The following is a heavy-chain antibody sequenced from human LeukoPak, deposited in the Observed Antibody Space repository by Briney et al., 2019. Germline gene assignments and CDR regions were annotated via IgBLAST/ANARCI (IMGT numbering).Heavy chain of an antibody. V-gene: IGHV3-66*01. J-gene: IGHJ4*02. CDR2: IYSGGST. D-gene: IGHD3-22*01. CDR3: ARGGSYFDISGYYFY. Sequence: VGSLRLSCAASGFTVGNNTMSWIRQAPGKGLEWVSIIYSGGSTSYADSVKGRFTISRDNSKNTLYLQMNSLRTEDTAVYYCARGGSYFDISGYYFYWGQGTLVSVSS. CDR1: GFTVGNNT.